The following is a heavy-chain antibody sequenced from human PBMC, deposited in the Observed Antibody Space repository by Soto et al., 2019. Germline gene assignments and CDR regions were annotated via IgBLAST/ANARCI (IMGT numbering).Heavy chain of an antibody. CDR3: SRGWYLDV. D-gene: IGHD6-13*01. V-gene: IGHV3-74*01. CDR2: IKSDASTT. J-gene: IGHJ6*02. CDR1: GFSFSSYW. Sequence: GGSLRLSCAASGFSFSSYWMHWVRQAPGKGLVWVSHIKSDASTTTYADSVKGRFTISRDNAKNTLYLQMNSLRAEDTAVYYCSRGWYLDVWGQGTTVTVSS.